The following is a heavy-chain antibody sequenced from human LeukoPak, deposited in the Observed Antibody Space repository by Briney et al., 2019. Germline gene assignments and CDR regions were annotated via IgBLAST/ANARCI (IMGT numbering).Heavy chain of an antibody. Sequence: SVKVSCTASGGTFSSYAISWVRQAPGQGLEWMGGIIPIFGTANYAQKFQGRVTITTDESTSTAYMELSSLRSEDTAVYYCARVRWSSSSSLDYWGQGTLVTVSS. CDR2: IIPIFGTA. V-gene: IGHV1-69*05. J-gene: IGHJ4*02. CDR3: ARVRWSSSSSLDY. D-gene: IGHD6-6*01. CDR1: GGTFSSYA.